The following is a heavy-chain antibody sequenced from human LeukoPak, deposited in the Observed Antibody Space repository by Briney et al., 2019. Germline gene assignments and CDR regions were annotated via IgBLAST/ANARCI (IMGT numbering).Heavy chain of an antibody. D-gene: IGHD3-9*01. CDR3: KRRLELNYDVLTGQFISGRAFDI. Sequence: SETLSLTCAVYGGSFSGFHWSWIRQPPGKGLEWIGEISHSGSTNYHPSLKSRVAISLDTSKNQFSLRLRSVTAADTAIYYCKRRLELNYDVLTGQFISGRAFDIWGQGTMVTVSS. V-gene: IGHV4-34*01. CDR2: ISHSGST. CDR1: GGSFSGFH. J-gene: IGHJ3*02.